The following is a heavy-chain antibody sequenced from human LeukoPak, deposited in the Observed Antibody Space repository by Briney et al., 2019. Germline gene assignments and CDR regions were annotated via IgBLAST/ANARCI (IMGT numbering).Heavy chain of an antibody. V-gene: IGHV1-69*13. Sequence: SVKVSCKASGGTFSSYAISWVRQAPGQGLEGMGGIIPIFGTANDAQKFQGRVTITADESTSTAYMELSSLRSEDTAVYYCARGLELRLSGFDPWGQGTLVTVSS. CDR2: IIPIFGTA. CDR3: ARGLELRLSGFDP. D-gene: IGHD1-7*01. J-gene: IGHJ5*02. CDR1: GGTFSSYA.